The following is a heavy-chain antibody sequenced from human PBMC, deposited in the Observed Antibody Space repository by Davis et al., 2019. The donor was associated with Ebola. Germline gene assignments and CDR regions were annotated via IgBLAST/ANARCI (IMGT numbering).Heavy chain of an antibody. J-gene: IGHJ6*02. V-gene: IGHV5-51*01. CDR1: GYSFTSYW. CDR3: ARQMGSLTSA. Sequence: GESLKISCQGSGYSFTSYWIGWVRQMPGKGLEWMGTIYPRDSDTTYSPSFEGQVTLSADSAINTAYLQWSSLKASDTAVYYCARQMGSLTSAWGQGTTVTVSS. CDR2: IYPRDSDT. D-gene: IGHD2-8*01.